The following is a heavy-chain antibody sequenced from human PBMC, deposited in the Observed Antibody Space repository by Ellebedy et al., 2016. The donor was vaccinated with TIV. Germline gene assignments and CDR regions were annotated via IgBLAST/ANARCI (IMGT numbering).Heavy chain of an antibody. CDR1: GGSISSGGYS. CDR2: IYHSGSA. V-gene: IGHV4-30-2*01. J-gene: IGHJ5*02. Sequence: MPSETLSLTCAVSGGSISSGGYSWNWIRQPPGKGLEWIGYIYHSGSAYYNPSLKSRVTVSVDTSKNQFSLNLSSVTAADTAVYYCASDPALPRGRFDTWGQGTLVTVSS. CDR3: ASDPALPRGRFDT.